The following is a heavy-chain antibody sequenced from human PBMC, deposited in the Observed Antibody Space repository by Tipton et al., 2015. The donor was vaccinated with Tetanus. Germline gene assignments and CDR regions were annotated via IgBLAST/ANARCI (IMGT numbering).Heavy chain of an antibody. Sequence: SLRLSCAASGFTFGTHSMNWARQAPGKGLEWLSYISSTGSTIYYADSVKGRITISRDNAKNSLYLQMNSLRDEDTAVYYCARAYYDFPPGMDVWGQGTTVTVSS. CDR3: ARAYYDFPPGMDV. D-gene: IGHD3-3*01. CDR2: ISSTGSTI. J-gene: IGHJ6*02. CDR1: GFTFGTHS. V-gene: IGHV3-48*02.